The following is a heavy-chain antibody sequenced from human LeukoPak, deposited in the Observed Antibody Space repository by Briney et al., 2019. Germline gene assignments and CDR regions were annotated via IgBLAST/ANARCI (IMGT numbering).Heavy chain of an antibody. D-gene: IGHD2-2*01. CDR3: TRSRPAAHMYYFDY. V-gene: IGHV4-59*01. CDR2: ISYSGTT. CDR1: GGTISSYY. Sequence: SETLSLTCTVSGGTISSYYWAWIRQPQGQGLERIGYISYSGTTNYTPSRRIRVTISVDSSKNQFSLKLSSVTAADTAVYYCTRSRPAAHMYYFDYWGQGTLVTVSS. J-gene: IGHJ4*02.